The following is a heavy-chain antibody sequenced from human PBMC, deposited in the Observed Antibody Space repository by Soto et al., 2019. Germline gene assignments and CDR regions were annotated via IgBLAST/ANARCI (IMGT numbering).Heavy chain of an antibody. J-gene: IGHJ4*02. CDR2: IDPSDSQT. V-gene: IGHV5-10-1*01. CDR1: GYSFAGYW. Sequence: GESLKISCKGSGYSFAGYWITWVRQKPGKDLEWMGRIDPSDSQTYYSPSFRGHVTISVTKSITTVFLQWSSLRASDTAMYYCARQIYDSDTGPNFQYYFDSWGQGTPVTVSS. CDR3: ARQIYDSDTGPNFQYYFDS. D-gene: IGHD3-22*01.